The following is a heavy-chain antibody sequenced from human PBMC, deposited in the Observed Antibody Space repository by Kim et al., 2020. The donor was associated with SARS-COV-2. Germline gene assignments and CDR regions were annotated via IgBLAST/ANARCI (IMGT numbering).Heavy chain of an antibody. CDR3: AKDLYDYSNLDGDHSYYYYAMDV. V-gene: IGHV3-30*18. D-gene: IGHD4-4*01. CDR2: ISFDGRAK. J-gene: IGHJ6*02. CDR1: GFSFSFYA. Sequence: GGSLRLSCAASGFSFSFYAMHWVRQAPGKGLEWVAMISFDGRAKYYAESVKGRFTMSRDNSKNTLYLQMNSLRAEDTAVYFCAKDLYDYSNLDGDHSYYYYAMDVWGQGTTVTVSS.